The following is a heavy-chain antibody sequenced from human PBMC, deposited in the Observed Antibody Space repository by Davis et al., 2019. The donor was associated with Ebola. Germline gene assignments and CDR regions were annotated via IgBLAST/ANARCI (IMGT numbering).Heavy chain of an antibody. CDR1: GGSISSSSYY. CDR3: ARDRVSYHFDY. V-gene: IGHV4-61*05. CDR2: IYYSGST. D-gene: IGHD1-26*01. Sequence: GSLRLSCTVSGGSISSSSYYWGWIRQPPGKGLEWIGYIYYSGSTNYNPSLKSRVTISVDTSKNQFSLKLSSVTAADTAVYYCARDRVSYHFDYWGQGTLVTVSS. J-gene: IGHJ4*02.